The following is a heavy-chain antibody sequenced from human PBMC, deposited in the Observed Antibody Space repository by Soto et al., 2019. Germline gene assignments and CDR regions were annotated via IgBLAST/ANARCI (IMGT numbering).Heavy chain of an antibody. CDR2: ISGSGIST. D-gene: IGHD2-15*01. V-gene: IGHV3-23*01. CDR3: AKEGRSGGSCYGCAFDI. J-gene: IGHJ3*02. CDR1: GFTFSSYA. Sequence: GSLRLSCAASGFTFSSYAMSWVRQASGKGLEWVSSISGSGISTYYADSVKGRFTISRDNSKKTLHLQMNSLRAEDTAVYYCAKEGRSGGSCYGCAFDIWGQGTMVTVSS.